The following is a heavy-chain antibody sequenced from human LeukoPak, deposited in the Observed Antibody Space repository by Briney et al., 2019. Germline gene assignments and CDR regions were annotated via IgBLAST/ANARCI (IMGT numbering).Heavy chain of an antibody. V-gene: IGHV3-7*01. D-gene: IGHD2-2*01. Sequence: GGSLRLSCAASGFTFTKYWMTWVRQAPGKGLEWVANIKQDGSEKFYVASVKGRFTISRDNAKNSLDLQINSLGAEDTAVYYCARGLDCRSTSCYLDNWGQETLVTVSS. CDR1: GFTFTKYW. J-gene: IGHJ4*02. CDR3: ARGLDCRSTSCYLDN. CDR2: IKQDGSEK.